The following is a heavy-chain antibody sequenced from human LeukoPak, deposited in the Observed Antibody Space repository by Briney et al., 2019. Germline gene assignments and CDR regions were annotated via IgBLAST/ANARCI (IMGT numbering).Heavy chain of an antibody. V-gene: IGHV3-74*01. CDR3: ATSGWYPY. CDR2: INHDGSNT. CDR1: GFTFTTFW. D-gene: IGHD6-19*01. J-gene: IGHJ4*02. Sequence: PGGSLRLSCATSGFTFTTFWMHWVRQAPGKGLVWVSRINHDGSNTNYADSVKGRFTISRDNAKNTVYLQMNSLRAEDTAVYYCATSGWYPYWGQGTLVTVSS.